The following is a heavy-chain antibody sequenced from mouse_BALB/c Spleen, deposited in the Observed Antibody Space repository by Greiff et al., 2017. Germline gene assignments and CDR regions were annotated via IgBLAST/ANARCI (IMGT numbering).Heavy chain of an antibody. CDR1: GFNIKDTY. V-gene: IGHV14-3*02. D-gene: IGHD2-2*01. J-gene: IGHJ3*01. CDR3: ASGLRRVFAY. CDR2: IDPANGNT. Sequence: VQLQQSGAELVKPGASVKLSCTASGFNIKDTYMHWVKQRPGQGLEWIGRIDPANGNTKYDPKFQGKATITADTSSNTAYLQLSSLTSEDTAVYYCASGLRRVFAYWGQGTLVTVSA.